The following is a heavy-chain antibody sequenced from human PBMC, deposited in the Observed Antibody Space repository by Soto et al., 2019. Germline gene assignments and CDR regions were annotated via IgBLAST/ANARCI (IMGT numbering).Heavy chain of an antibody. D-gene: IGHD2-2*01. J-gene: IGHJ4*02. CDR2: IVVGSGNT. V-gene: IGHV1-58*02. Sequence: ASVKVSCKASGFTFTSSAMQWVRQARGQRLEWIGWIVVGSGNTNYAQKFQERVTITRDMSTSTAYMELSSLRSEDTAVYYCAASPVEYQLLLFDYWGQGTLVTVSS. CDR3: AASPVEYQLLLFDY. CDR1: GFTFTSSA.